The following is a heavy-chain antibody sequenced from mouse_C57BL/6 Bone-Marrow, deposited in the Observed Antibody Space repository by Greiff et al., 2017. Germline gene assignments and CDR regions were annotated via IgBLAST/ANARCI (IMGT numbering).Heavy chain of an antibody. V-gene: IGHV1-22*01. CDR1: GYTFPDYN. CDR2: INPNNGGT. CDR3: VSYGSSYGYAMDY. Sequence: EVQRVESGPELVKPGASVKMSCKASGYTFPDYNMHWVKQSHGKSLEWIGYINPNNGGTSYNQKFKGKATLTVNKSSSTAYMELRSLTSEDSAVYDCVSYGSSYGYAMDYWGQGTSVTVSS. J-gene: IGHJ4*01. D-gene: IGHD1-1*01.